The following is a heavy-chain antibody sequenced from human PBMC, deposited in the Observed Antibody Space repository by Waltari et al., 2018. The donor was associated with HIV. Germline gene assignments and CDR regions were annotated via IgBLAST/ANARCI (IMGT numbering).Heavy chain of an antibody. CDR2: ISYDGSNK. V-gene: IGHV3-30*01. J-gene: IGHJ3*02. D-gene: IGHD3-22*01. Sequence: QVQLVESGGGVVQPGGSLRLSCAASGFTFSRYDMHWVRQAPGKGLEWVAVISYDGSNKYYADSVKGRFTISRDNSKNTLYLQMNSLRAEDTAVYYCARDQTMTRAFDIWGQGTMVTVSS. CDR1: GFTFSRYD. CDR3: ARDQTMTRAFDI.